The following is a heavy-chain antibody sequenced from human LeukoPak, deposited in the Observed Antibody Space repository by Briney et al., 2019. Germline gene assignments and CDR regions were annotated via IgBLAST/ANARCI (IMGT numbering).Heavy chain of an antibody. D-gene: IGHD1-26*01. J-gene: IGHJ6*03. Sequence: PSETLSLTCAVYGGSFADYYWTWIRQPPGKGLEWIGEIDHSGSPNYNPSLKSRVTISVDTSKKQFSLKLTSVTAADTAVYYCARRLRVWETHHYYYYMDVWGKGTTVTISS. CDR2: IDHSGSP. CDR1: GGSFADYY. CDR3: ARRLRVWETHHYYYYMDV. V-gene: IGHV4-34*01.